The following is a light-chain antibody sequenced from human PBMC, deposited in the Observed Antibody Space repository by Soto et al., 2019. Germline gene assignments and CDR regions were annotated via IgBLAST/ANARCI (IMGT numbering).Light chain of an antibody. V-gene: IGLV1-44*01. CDR1: SSNIGGNP. CDR2: SKN. J-gene: IGLJ1*01. CDR3: ASWDDSLDGYV. Sequence: QSVLTQPSSASGTPGQRVTISCSGSSSNIGGNPVNWFQQLPGTAPKLLIYSKNQRPSGVPDRFSGSKSGTSASLAISGLQSDDEADYYCASWDDSLDGYVFGTGTQGTVL.